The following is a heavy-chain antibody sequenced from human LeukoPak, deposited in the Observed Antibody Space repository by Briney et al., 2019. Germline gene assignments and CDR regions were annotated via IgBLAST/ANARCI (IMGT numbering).Heavy chain of an antibody. CDR3: AADRGITIFGVVIHDNWFDP. Sequence: SVKVSCKASGFTFTSSAVQWVRLARGQRLEWIGWIVVGSGNRNYAQKFQERVTITRDMSTSTAYMELSSLRSEDTAVYYCAADRGITIFGVVIHDNWFDPWGQGTLVTVSS. V-gene: IGHV1-58*01. J-gene: IGHJ5*02. D-gene: IGHD3-3*01. CDR1: GFTFTSSA. CDR2: IVVGSGNR.